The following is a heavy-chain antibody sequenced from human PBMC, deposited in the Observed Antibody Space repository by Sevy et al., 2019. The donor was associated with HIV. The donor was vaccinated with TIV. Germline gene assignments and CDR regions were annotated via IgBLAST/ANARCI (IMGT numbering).Heavy chain of an antibody. J-gene: IGHJ4*02. CDR1: GFTFSSYS. CDR2: ISSSSSYI. D-gene: IGHD6-13*01. CDR3: ARDRASRDQFDY. Sequence: GGSLRLSCAASGFTFSSYSMNWVRQAPGKGLEWVSSISSSSSYIYYADSVKGRFTISRDNAKNSLYLQMNSLRAEDTAVYYCARDRASRDQFDYWGQGTLVTVSS. V-gene: IGHV3-21*01.